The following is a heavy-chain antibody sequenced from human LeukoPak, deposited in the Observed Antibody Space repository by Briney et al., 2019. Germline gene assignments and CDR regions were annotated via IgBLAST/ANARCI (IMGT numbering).Heavy chain of an antibody. Sequence: GGSLRLSCAASGFTFTTYSMHWVRQAPGKGLEYVSGISLNGDNRYYANSVKGRFSISRDNSKNTVWLQMGSLRPEDTGVYFCARGRGDTSARPFFDYRGGQGSLITVSS. V-gene: IGHV3-64*01. D-gene: IGHD3/OR15-3a*01. J-gene: IGHJ4*02. CDR2: ISLNGDNR. CDR3: ARGRGDTSARPFFDYR. CDR1: GFTFTTYS.